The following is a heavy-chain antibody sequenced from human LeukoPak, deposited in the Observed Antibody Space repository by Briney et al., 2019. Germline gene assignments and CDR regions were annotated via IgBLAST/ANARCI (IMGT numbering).Heavy chain of an antibody. D-gene: IGHD6-19*01. V-gene: IGHV4-39*01. CDR3: ARHGGWTPMDV. J-gene: IGHJ6*03. CDR2: IYYSGST. CDR1: GGSISSSSYY. Sequence: PSETLSLTCTVSGGSISSSSYYWGWIRQPPGKGLEWIGSIYYSGSTYYNPSLKSRVTISVDTSKNQFSLKLSPVTAADTAVYYCARHGGWTPMDVWAKGTTATIPS.